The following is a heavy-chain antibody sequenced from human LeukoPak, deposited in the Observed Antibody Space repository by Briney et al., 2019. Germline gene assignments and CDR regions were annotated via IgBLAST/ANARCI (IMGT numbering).Heavy chain of an antibody. V-gene: IGHV3-66*01. CDR2: IYSGGST. Sequence: GGSLRLSCAASGFTVSSNYMSWVRQAPGKGLEWVSVIYSGGSTYYADSVKGRFTISRDNSKNTLYLQMNSLRAEDTAVYYCARCRTGTMWAWFDPWGQGTLVTVSS. D-gene: IGHD1-7*01. CDR3: ARCRTGTMWAWFDP. J-gene: IGHJ5*02. CDR1: GFTVSSNY.